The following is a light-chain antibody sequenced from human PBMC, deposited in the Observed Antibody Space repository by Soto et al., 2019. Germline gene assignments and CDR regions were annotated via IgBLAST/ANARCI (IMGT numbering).Light chain of an antibody. CDR1: QSVSSSY. CDR3: QQYGSSPTWT. V-gene: IGKV3-20*01. J-gene: IGKJ1*01. Sequence: EIVLTQSPGTLSLSPGERATLSCRASQSVSSSYLAWYQQKPGQAPRLLIYGASSRATGIPDRFSGSGSGTDFTLNISSLEPEDFSVYYCQQYGSSPTWTFGQGTKVEIK. CDR2: GAS.